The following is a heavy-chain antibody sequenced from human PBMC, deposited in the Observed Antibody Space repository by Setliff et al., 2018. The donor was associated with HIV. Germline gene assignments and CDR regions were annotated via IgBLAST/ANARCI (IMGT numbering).Heavy chain of an antibody. Sequence: PRGSLRLSCVGSGFTFKTYSMNWVRQAPGKGLEWLSYIKTDGGTTYDADSVEGRFTISRDNAKNSLYLQMDNLTVDDTAVYFCARGRCSDAACFFDYWGQGTLVTVSS. V-gene: IGHV3-48*01. CDR1: GFTFKTYS. J-gene: IGHJ4*02. CDR3: ARGRCSDAACFFDY. CDR2: IKTDGGTT. D-gene: IGHD3-16*01.